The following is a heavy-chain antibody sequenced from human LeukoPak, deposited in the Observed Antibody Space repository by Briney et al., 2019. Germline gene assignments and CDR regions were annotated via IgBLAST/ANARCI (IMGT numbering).Heavy chain of an antibody. Sequence: SETLSLTCTVSGGSISSGGYYWSWIRQHPGKGLEWIGYIYYSGSTNYNPSLKSRVTISVDTSKNQFSLKLSSVTAADTAVYYCARPTGNTAMAFDIWGQGTMVTVSS. D-gene: IGHD5-18*01. CDR1: GGSISSGGYY. CDR2: IYYSGST. CDR3: ARPTGNTAMAFDI. V-gene: IGHV4-61*08. J-gene: IGHJ3*02.